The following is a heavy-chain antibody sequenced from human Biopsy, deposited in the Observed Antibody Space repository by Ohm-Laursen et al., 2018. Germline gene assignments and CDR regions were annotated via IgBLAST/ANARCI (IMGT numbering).Heavy chain of an antibody. J-gene: IGHJ2*01. D-gene: IGHD1-26*01. Sequence: ASVKVSCKASGYTFTTYYMHWVRQAPGRGLEWVGIINPSGGSTTYAQKFQGRVTMTRDTSVSTAYMELNRLRSDDTAVYYCARGGLNYWYFDLWGRGTLVTVSS. CDR2: INPSGGST. V-gene: IGHV1-46*01. CDR1: GYTFTTYY. CDR3: ARGGLNYWYFDL.